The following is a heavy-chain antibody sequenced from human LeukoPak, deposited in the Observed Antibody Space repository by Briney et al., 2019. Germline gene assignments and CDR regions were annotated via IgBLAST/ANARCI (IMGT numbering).Heavy chain of an antibody. CDR1: GFTFSSYW. D-gene: IGHD5-18*01. CDR3: AREWLGYSYGTRTPYFDY. V-gene: IGHV3-7*01. Sequence: PGGSLRLSCAASGFTFSSYWMSWVRQAPGKGLEWVANIKQDGGEKYYVDSVKGRFTISRDNAKNSLYLQMNSLRAVDTAVYYCAREWLGYSYGTRTPYFDYWGQGTLVTVSS. CDR2: IKQDGGEK. J-gene: IGHJ4*02.